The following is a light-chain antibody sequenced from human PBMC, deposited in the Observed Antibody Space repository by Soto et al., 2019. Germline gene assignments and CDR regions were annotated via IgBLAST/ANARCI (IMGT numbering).Light chain of an antibody. Sequence: ENVLTQSPATLSVYPGERATLSCRASQSVNKHLAWYQHRPGQAPRLLIYDTSYRAAGIPARFSGSGSGTDFTLTISSLEPEDLAVYYCQQRGTFGPGTKVDIK. J-gene: IGKJ3*01. CDR1: QSVNKH. V-gene: IGKV3-11*01. CDR2: DTS. CDR3: QQRGT.